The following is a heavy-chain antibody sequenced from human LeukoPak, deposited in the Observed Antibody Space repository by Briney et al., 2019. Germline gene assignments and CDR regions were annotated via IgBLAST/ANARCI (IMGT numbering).Heavy chain of an antibody. D-gene: IGHD1-26*01. Sequence: GGSLRLSCAASGFTFSSYAMHWVRQAPGKGLEWVAVISYDGSNKYYADSVKGRFTISRDNSKNTLYLQMNSLKTEDTAVYYCTTVSDEVGGYWGQGTLVTVSS. V-gene: IGHV3-30-3*01. CDR1: GFTFSSYA. J-gene: IGHJ4*02. CDR3: TTVSDEVGGY. CDR2: ISYDGSNK.